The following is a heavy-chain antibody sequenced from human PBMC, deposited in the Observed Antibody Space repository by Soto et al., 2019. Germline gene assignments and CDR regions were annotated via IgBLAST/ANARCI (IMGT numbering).Heavy chain of an antibody. V-gene: IGHV1-18*01. CDR2: ITPNSGYT. J-gene: IGHJ5*02. Sequence: QLQLMQSGGEARNPGASVKVSCEASGYKFSSYAISWLRQAPGQGLEWMCLITPNSGYTNYAQKFQGRLILTTDIPSSTAYMELTSLTYDDTAMYYCATSYDTGFDPWGQGTLVSVS. CDR1: GYKFSSYA. CDR3: ATSYDTGFDP. D-gene: IGHD3-9*01.